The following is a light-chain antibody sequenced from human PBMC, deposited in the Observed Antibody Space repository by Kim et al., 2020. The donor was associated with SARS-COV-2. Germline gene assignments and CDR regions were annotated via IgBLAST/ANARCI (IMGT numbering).Light chain of an antibody. V-gene: IGLV2-14*04. J-gene: IGLJ1*01. CDR3: SSYTITSTSV. CDR2: DVT. Sequence: GQSITLSCTGTSSDVGGYNYVSWYQQHPGKAPKLMIYDVTKRPSGVSNRFSGSKSGNTASLTISGLQAEDEADYYCSSYTITSTSVFGTGTQLTVL. CDR1: SSDVGGYNY.